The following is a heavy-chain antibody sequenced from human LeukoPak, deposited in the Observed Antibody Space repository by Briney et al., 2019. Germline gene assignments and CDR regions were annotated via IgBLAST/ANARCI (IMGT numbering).Heavy chain of an antibody. J-gene: IGHJ3*02. CDR2: IYYSGST. V-gene: IGHV4-59*01. CDR1: GGSIGSDG. CDR3: ARSFSGRGDAFDI. D-gene: IGHD6-19*01. Sequence: SETLSLTCTVSGGSIGSDGWSWIRHPPGKGLDWIGYIYYSGSTDYNPSLESRANISVDTSKKQFSLKLSSVTAADTGVYYCARSFSGRGDAFDIWGQGKMVTVSS.